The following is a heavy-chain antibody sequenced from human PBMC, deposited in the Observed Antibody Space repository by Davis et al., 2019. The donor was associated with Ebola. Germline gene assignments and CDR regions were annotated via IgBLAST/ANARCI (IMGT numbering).Heavy chain of an antibody. J-gene: IGHJ6*04. CDR2: IYYSGST. CDR1: GDPINYY. CDR3: ASYYDFWSGWGSYYYYYGMDV. D-gene: IGHD3-3*01. V-gene: IGHV4-59*06. Sequence: MPSETLSLTCTVSGDPINYYWSWIRQPPGKGLEWIGYIYYSGSTYYNPSLKSRVTISVDTSKNQFSLKLSSVTAADTAVYYCASYYDFWSGWGSYYYYYGMDVWGKGTTVTVSS.